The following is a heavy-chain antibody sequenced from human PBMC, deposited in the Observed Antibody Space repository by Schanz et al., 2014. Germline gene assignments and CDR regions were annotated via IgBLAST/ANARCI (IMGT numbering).Heavy chain of an antibody. CDR2: IYDSGNT. Sequence: QVQLEESGAGLVKPSGTLSLTCAVSGASVSSDNWWNWVRQPPGKGLEWIGEIYDSGNTNYNPSRKSRVTMSVDDSKNQFSLQLPSVTAADTAVYYCARGGQGFGEPHQRLFEYWGPGTLVTVSS. CDR3: ARGGQGFGEPHQRLFEY. D-gene: IGHD3-10*01. J-gene: IGHJ4*02. V-gene: IGHV4-4*02. CDR1: GASVSSDNW.